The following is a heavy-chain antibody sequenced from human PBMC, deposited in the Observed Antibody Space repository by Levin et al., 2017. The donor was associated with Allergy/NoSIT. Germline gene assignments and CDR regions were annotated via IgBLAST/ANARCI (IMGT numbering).Heavy chain of an antibody. J-gene: IGHJ3*02. V-gene: IGHV3-30*18. D-gene: IGHD1-20*01. Sequence: SCAASGFTFSSYGMHWVRQAPGKGLEWVAVISYDGSNKYYADSVKGRFTISRDNSKNTLYLQMNSLRAEDTAVYYCAKARLRGITGTTSGDAFDIWGQGTMVTVSS. CDR2: ISYDGSNK. CDR3: AKARLRGITGTTSGDAFDI. CDR1: GFTFSSYG.